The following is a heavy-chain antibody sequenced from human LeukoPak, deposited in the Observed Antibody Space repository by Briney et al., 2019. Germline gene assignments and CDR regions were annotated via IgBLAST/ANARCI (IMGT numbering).Heavy chain of an antibody. CDR3: ARDAEPVVPKQGFYYMDV. V-gene: IGHV3-66*01. Sequence: GGSLRLSCAASGFSVSSNYMSWVRQAPGKGLEWVSLIYSGGSTNYADSVKGRFTISRDNSKNTLYLQMNSLRAEDTAVYYCARDAEPVVPKQGFYYMDVWGKGTTVTVSS. CDR2: IYSGGST. D-gene: IGHD4-23*01. CDR1: GFSVSSNY. J-gene: IGHJ6*03.